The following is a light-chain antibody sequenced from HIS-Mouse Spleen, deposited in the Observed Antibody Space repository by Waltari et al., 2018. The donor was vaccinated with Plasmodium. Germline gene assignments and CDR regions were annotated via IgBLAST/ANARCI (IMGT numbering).Light chain of an antibody. V-gene: IGLV3-10*01. Sequence: SYELTQPPSVSVSPGQTARITCSGDALPKKYAYWYQQKSGQTPVLFIYEDSKRPSGIPERFSGSSSGTIATLTNSGAQVEDEADYYCYSTDSSGNHRVFGGGTKLTVL. J-gene: IGLJ3*02. CDR2: EDS. CDR1: ALPKKY. CDR3: YSTDSSGNHRV.